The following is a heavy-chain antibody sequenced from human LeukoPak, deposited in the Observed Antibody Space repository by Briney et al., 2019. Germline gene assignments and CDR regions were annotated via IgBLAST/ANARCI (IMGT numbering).Heavy chain of an antibody. CDR2: ISYSGST. V-gene: IGHV4-59*01. J-gene: IGHJ3*02. CDR3: AKEGAESFPDAFDI. Sequence: ASETLSLTCTVSGGFISPYYWSWLRQPPGKGLEGIGYISYSGSTKNNPSLKSRVTISVDTSKNQFSLKLTSVTAADTAVYYCAKEGAESFPDAFDIWGQGTMITVSS. D-gene: IGHD3-10*01. CDR1: GGFISPYY.